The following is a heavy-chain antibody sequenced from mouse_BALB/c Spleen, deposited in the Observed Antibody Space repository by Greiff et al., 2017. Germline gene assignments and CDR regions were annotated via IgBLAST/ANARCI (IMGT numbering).Heavy chain of an antibody. Sequence: EVHLVESGGGLVQPGGSLKLSCAASGFTFSSYAMSWVRQSPEKRLEWVAEISSGGSYTYYPDTVTGRFTISRDNAKNTLYLEMSSLRSEDTALYYCARGEAFDYWGQGTTLTVSA. CDR3: ARGEAFDY. J-gene: IGHJ2*01. V-gene: IGHV5-9-4*01. CDR1: GFTFSSYA. CDR2: ISSGGSYT.